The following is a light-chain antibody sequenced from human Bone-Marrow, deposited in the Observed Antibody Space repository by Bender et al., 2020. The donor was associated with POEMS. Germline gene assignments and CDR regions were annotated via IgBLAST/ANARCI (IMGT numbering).Light chain of an antibody. Sequence: QSALTQPASVSGSPGQSITISCTGTSSDVGAFTYVSWYQHHPGEAPKLIIYDVNNRPSGISNRFSGSKSGNTASLTISGLQAKDEADYYCSSYTASSTVIFGGGTKLTVL. CDR3: SSYTASSTVI. CDR2: DVN. CDR1: SSDVGAFTY. V-gene: IGLV2-14*03. J-gene: IGLJ2*01.